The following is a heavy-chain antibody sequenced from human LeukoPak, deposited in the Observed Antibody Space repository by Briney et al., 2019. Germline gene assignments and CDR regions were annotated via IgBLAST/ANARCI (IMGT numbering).Heavy chain of an antibody. Sequence: PSETLSLTCTVSGGSISSYYWSWIRQPPGKGLEWIGYIYYSGSTNYNPSLKSRVTISVDTSKSQFPLKLSSVTAADTAVYYCARTTEAHSWRTRYYDYYMDVWGKGTTVTVSS. CDR2: IYYSGST. D-gene: IGHD6-13*01. CDR3: ARTTEAHSWRTRYYDYYMDV. V-gene: IGHV4-59*01. J-gene: IGHJ6*03. CDR1: GGSISSYY.